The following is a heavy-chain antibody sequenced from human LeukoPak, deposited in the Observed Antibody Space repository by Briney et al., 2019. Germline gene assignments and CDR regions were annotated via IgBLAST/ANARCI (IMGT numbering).Heavy chain of an antibody. Sequence: ASVKVPCKASGYTFTSYGISWVRQAPGQGLEWMGWISAYNGNTNYAQKLQGRVTMTTDTSTSTAYMELRSLRSDDTAVYYCARQGLWFGELSPYNWFDPWGQGTLVTVSS. CDR3: ARQGLWFGELSPYNWFDP. D-gene: IGHD3-10*01. CDR2: ISAYNGNT. CDR1: GYTFTSYG. J-gene: IGHJ5*02. V-gene: IGHV1-18*01.